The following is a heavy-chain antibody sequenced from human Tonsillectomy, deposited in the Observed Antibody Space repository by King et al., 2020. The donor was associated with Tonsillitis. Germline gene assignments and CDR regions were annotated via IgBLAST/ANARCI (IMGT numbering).Heavy chain of an antibody. J-gene: IGHJ4*02. CDR3: ARQYCSGGSCYSSSGVIDY. Sequence: QLQESGPGLVKPSETLSLTCTVSGGSISTSSYYWGWIRQPPGKGLEWIGSIYYSGSTFYNPSLKSRVTISVDTSENQFSLKLNSVTAADTAVYYCARQYCSGGSCYSSSGVIDYWGQGTLVTVSS. V-gene: IGHV4-39*01. D-gene: IGHD2-15*01. CDR1: GGSISTSSYY. CDR2: IYYSGST.